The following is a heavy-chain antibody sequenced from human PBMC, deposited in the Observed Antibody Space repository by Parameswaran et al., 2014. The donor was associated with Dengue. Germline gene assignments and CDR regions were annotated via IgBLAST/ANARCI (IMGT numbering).Heavy chain of an antibody. D-gene: IGHD1-26*01. V-gene: IGHV3-23*01. CDR2: ISGSGGST. Sequence: VRQAPGKGLEWVSAISGSGGSTYYADSVKGRFTISRDNSKNTLYLQMNSLRAEDTAVYYCAKLRSGSRDAFDIWGQGTMVTVSS. CDR3: AKLRSGSRDAFDI. J-gene: IGHJ3*02.